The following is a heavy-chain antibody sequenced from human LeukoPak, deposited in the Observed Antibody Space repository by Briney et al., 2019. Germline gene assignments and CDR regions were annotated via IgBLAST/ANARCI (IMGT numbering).Heavy chain of an antibody. CDR3: ARVGRESSTGWLDY. D-gene: IGHD6-19*01. CDR1: GYTFIDYY. CDR2: INVKSGAT. Sequence: ASVKVSCKASGYTFIDYYFNWVRQAPGQGPEWMGRINVKSGATDYTQKFQGRVTVTRDTSISTAYMELSSLRSDDTAVYYCARVGRESSTGWLDYWGQGTLVTVSS. J-gene: IGHJ4*02. V-gene: IGHV1-2*06.